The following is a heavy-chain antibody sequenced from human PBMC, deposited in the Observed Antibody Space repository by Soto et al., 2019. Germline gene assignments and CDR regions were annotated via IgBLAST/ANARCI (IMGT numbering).Heavy chain of an antibody. CDR2: IYPGDSDT. CDR3: AREGCSSTSCYPPYYYYGMDV. Sequence: GESLKISCKGSGYSFTSYWIGWVRQMPGKGLEWMGIIYPGDSDTRYSPSFQGQVTISADKSISTAYLQWSSLKASDTAMYYCAREGCSSTSCYPPYYYYGMDVWGQGATVTVSS. V-gene: IGHV5-51*01. J-gene: IGHJ6*02. D-gene: IGHD2-2*01. CDR1: GYSFTSYW.